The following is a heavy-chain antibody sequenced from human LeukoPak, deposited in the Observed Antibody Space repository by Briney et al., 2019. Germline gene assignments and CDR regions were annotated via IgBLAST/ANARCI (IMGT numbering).Heavy chain of an antibody. CDR3: AREEGTSYPGWFDP. D-gene: IGHD2-2*01. CDR2: IIPIFGTA. J-gene: IGHJ5*02. CDR1: GGTFSSYA. Sequence: GASVKVSCKAPGGTFSSYAISWVRQAPGQGLEWMGGIIPIFGTANYAQKFQGRVTITADESTSTAYMELSSLRSEDTAVYYCAREEGTSYPGWFDPWGQGTLVTVSS. V-gene: IGHV1-69*13.